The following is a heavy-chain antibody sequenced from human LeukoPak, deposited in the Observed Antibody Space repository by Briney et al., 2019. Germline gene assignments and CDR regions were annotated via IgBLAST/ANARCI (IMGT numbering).Heavy chain of an antibody. D-gene: IGHD6-19*01. CDR2: IYHSART. V-gene: IGHV4-39*01. CDR1: GDSIGASTYY. CDR3: ARRVGRSGWYYFDY. J-gene: IGHJ4*02. Sequence: SETLCLSCTVSGDSIGASTYYWVWIRPPPGKGLELIGTIYHSARTYYNPSLKSRVTISVDTSKNQFSLKLSSVSATGTAVYYCARRVGRSGWYYFDYWGQGTQVTVSS.